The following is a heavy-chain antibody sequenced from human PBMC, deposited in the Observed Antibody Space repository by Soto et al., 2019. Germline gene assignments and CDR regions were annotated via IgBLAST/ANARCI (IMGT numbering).Heavy chain of an antibody. D-gene: IGHD6-19*01. J-gene: IGHJ4*02. CDR3: VKPAAYSSGWYYFDY. Sequence: GGSLRRSCAASGFTFSSYSMNWVRQAPGKGLEWVSSISSSSSYIYYADSVKGRFTISRDNAKNSLYLQMNSLRAEDTAVYYCVKPAAYSSGWYYFDYWGQGTLVTVSS. CDR1: GFTFSSYS. CDR2: ISSSSSYI. V-gene: IGHV3-21*01.